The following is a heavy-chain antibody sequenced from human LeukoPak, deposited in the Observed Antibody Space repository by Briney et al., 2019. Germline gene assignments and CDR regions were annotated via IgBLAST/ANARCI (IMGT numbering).Heavy chain of an antibody. D-gene: IGHD6-6*01. CDR2: ISYDGSNK. V-gene: IGHV3-30*18. CDR3: AKGGRIAARHIDY. J-gene: IGHJ4*02. Sequence: GRSLRLSCAASGFTFSSYGMHWVRQAPGKGLEWVAVISYDGSNKYYADSVKGRFTISRDNSKNTLYLQMNGLRAEDTAVYYCAKGGRIAARHIDYWGQGTLVTVSS. CDR1: GFTFSSYG.